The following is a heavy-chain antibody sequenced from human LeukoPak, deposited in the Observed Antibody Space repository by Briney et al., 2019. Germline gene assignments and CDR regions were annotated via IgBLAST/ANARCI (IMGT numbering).Heavy chain of an antibody. CDR1: GFTVSSNY. D-gene: IGHD6-13*01. J-gene: IGHJ5*02. V-gene: IGHV4-34*01. CDR2: INHSGST. Sequence: PGGSLRLSCAASGFTVSSNYMSWVRQPPGKGLEWIGEINHSGSTNYNPSLKSRVTISVDTSKNQFSLKLSSVTAADTAVYYCARATPYSSSWYLWFDPWGQGTLVTVSS. CDR3: ARATPYSSSWYLWFDP.